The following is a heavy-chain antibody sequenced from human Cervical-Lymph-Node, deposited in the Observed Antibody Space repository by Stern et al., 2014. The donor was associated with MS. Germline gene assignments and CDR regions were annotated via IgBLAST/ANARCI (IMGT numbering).Heavy chain of an antibody. V-gene: IGHV1-2*06. Sequence: VQLVQSGAEVKKPGASVKVSCKASGYTFTDYYIHWVRQAPGQGLEWMGRINPNSGGTNFAQKFQGRVTMTRDTSISTAYMELSRLRSDDTALYYCAHNVGYCSNGACSEGGYWGQGTLVTVSS. CDR1: GYTFTDYY. CDR3: AHNVGYCSNGACSEGGY. D-gene: IGHD2-8*01. J-gene: IGHJ4*02. CDR2: INPNSGGT.